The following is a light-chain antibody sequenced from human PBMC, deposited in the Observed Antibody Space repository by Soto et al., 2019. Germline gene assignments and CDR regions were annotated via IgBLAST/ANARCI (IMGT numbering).Light chain of an antibody. CDR3: QQYINWPWT. Sequence: EIVLTQSPVTLSVSPGERVTLSCRASQRLSSNLAWYQQRPGQAPRLLIYGASIRATDIPARFIGSGSGTEFTLTISSLQSEDFAVYYCQQYINWPWTFGQGTKVGIK. V-gene: IGKV3-15*01. CDR2: GAS. J-gene: IGKJ1*01. CDR1: QRLSSN.